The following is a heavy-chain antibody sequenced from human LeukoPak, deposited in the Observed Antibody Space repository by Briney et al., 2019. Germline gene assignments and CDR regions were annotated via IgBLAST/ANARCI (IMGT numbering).Heavy chain of an antibody. Sequence: ASVKVSCKASGYTFTSYYMHWVRQAPGQGLEWMGIINPSGGSTSYAQKFQGRVTMTRDTSTSTVYMELRSLRSEDTAVYYCARVAAAGTKDFQHWGQGTLATVSS. D-gene: IGHD6-13*01. CDR1: GYTFTSYY. J-gene: IGHJ1*01. CDR3: ARVAAAGTKDFQH. V-gene: IGHV1-46*01. CDR2: INPSGGST.